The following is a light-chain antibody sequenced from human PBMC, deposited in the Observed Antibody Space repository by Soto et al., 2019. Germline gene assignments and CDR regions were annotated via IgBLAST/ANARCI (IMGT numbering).Light chain of an antibody. CDR2: GAS. V-gene: IGKV3-15*01. Sequence: EIVMTQSPATLSLSPGERAARSCRASQSINSELAWYQQKPGQPPRLLIYGASTRATGVPARFTGSESGSEFTLTISGLQSEDFAVYYCQQGYNWPLTFGQGTRLEI. CDR3: QQGYNWPLT. CDR1: QSINSE. J-gene: IGKJ2*01.